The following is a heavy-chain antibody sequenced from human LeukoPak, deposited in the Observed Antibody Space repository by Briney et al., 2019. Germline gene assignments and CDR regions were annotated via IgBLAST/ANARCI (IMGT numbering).Heavy chain of an antibody. V-gene: IGHV1-2*02. J-gene: IGHJ4*02. CDR2: INPNSGGT. CDR1: GYTFSDYY. Sequence: ASVKVSCKASGYTFSDYYMHWVRQAPGQGLEWMGWINPNSGGTNYAQKFQGRVTMTRDTSISTAYMELSRLRSDDTAVYYCARVSTIDTAMAGIDYWGQGTLVTVSS. D-gene: IGHD5-18*01. CDR3: ARVSTIDTAMAGIDY.